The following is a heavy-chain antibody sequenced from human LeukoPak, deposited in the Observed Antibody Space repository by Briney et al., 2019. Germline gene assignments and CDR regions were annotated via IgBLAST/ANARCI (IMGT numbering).Heavy chain of an antibody. CDR1: GGTFSSYA. CDR2: IIPIFGTA. D-gene: IGHD6-13*01. Sequence: ASVKVSCKASGGTFSSYAISWVRQAPGQGLEWMGGIIPIFGTANYAQKFQGRVTITADESTSTAYMELSSLRSEDTAVYYCAKTKTGSSWYHFDYWGQGTLVTVSS. V-gene: IGHV1-69*13. J-gene: IGHJ4*02. CDR3: AKTKTGSSWYHFDY.